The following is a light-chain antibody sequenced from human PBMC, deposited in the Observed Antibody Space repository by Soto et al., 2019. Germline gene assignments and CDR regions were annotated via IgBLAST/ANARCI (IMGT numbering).Light chain of an antibody. Sequence: QSALTQPPSASGSPGRSVTISCTGTSSDVGGYNYVSWYQQHSGKAPKLMIYEVSKRPSGVPDRFSGSKSDNTASLTVSGLQAEDEADYFCSSYTGSDAVVFGGGTKLTVL. CDR2: EVS. V-gene: IGLV2-8*01. CDR1: SSDVGGYNY. J-gene: IGLJ2*01. CDR3: SSYTGSDAVV.